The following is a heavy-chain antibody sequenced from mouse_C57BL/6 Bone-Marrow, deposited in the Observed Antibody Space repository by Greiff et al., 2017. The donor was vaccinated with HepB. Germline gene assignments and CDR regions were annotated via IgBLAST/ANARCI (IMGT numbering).Heavy chain of an antibody. CDR2: FHPYNDDT. Sequence: VQLQESGAELVKPGASVKMSCKASGYTFTTYPIEWMKQNHGKSLEWIGNFHPYNDDTKYNEKFKGKATLTVEKSSSTVYLELSRLTSDDSAVYYCARGGIYGSSYDWYFDVWGTGTTVTVSS. V-gene: IGHV1-47*01. D-gene: IGHD1-1*01. CDR3: ARGGIYGSSYDWYFDV. J-gene: IGHJ1*03. CDR1: GYTFTTYP.